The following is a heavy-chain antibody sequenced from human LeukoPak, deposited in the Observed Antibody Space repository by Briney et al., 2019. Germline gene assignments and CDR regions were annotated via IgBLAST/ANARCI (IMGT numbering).Heavy chain of an antibody. CDR1: GYTLTELS. D-gene: IGHD3-3*01. V-gene: IGHV1-24*01. CDR3: ARGPSVYDFWSGYSPGYYYYMDV. CDR2: FDPEDGET. J-gene: IGHJ6*03. Sequence: ASVKVSCKVSGYTLTELSMHWVRQAPGKGLEWMGGFDPEDGETIYAQKFQGRVTMTEDTSTDTAYMELSSLRSEDTAVYYCARGPSVYDFWSGYSPGYYYYMDVWGKGTTVTVSS.